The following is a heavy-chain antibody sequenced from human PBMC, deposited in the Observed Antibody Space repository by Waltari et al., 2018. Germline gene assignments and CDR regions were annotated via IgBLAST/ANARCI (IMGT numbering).Heavy chain of an antibody. D-gene: IGHD5-12*01. CDR1: GDGLRNAV. Sequence: QVQPQESGTGLVKPSQTVPLTCAISGDGLRNAVWNWSRQSPSRGLEWLGRTYYKSKWNIDYAVTVQSRININADPSKNQVSLQLNSVTPEDTAVYYCTRGWLRTGFDYWGQGISVTVSS. CDR3: TRGWLRTGFDY. V-gene: IGHV6-1*01. CDR2: TYYKSKWNI. J-gene: IGHJ4*02.